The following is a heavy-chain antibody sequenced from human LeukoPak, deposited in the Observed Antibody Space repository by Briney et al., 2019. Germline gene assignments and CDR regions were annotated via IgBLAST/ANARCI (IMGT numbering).Heavy chain of an antibody. Sequence: PGGSLRLSCAASEFSVSSKYMSWVRQAPGKGLEWVSVIYSGGSRYYADSVKGRFTISRDNSQNTVYLQMNSVRAEDTAVYYCARDHAPYYYGSGSPLDYWGQGTLVTVSS. D-gene: IGHD3-10*01. J-gene: IGHJ4*02. V-gene: IGHV3-66*01. CDR1: EFSVSSKY. CDR3: ARDHAPYYYGSGSPLDY. CDR2: IYSGGSR.